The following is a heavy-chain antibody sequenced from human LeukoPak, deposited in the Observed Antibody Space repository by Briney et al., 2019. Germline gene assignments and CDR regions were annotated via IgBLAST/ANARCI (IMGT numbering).Heavy chain of an antibody. CDR3: ARGQYDILTGLPLPDS. D-gene: IGHD3-9*01. CDR2: ISSSSYTI. CDR1: GFTFSSFG. Sequence: GGSLRLSCATSGFTFSSFGMSWVRQAPGKGLEWVSYISSSSYTIYYADSVKGRFTISRDNAKNSLYLQMNSLRPEDTAVYYCARGQYDILTGLPLPDSWGQGTLVTVSS. J-gene: IGHJ4*02. V-gene: IGHV3-48*01.